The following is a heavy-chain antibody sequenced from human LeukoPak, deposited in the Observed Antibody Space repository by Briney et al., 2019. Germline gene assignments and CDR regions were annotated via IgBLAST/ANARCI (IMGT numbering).Heavy chain of an antibody. CDR1: GGSISSYY. CDR2: VYYSGSI. Sequence: SETLSLTCTVSGGSISSYYWSWIRQPPGKGLEWIGYVYYSGSINYSPSLNSRLTISVDTSKNQFSLKLSSVTAADTAVYYCARGEYYLDYWGQGTLVTISS. V-gene: IGHV4-59*01. CDR3: ARGEYYLDY. J-gene: IGHJ4*02.